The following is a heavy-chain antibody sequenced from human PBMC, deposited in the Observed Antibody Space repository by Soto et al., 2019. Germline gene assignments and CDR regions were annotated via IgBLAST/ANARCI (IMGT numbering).Heavy chain of an antibody. D-gene: IGHD2-8*01. J-gene: IGHJ6*03. CDR1: GFTFSSYW. V-gene: IGHV3-7*01. CDR3: ARVMGGNYYYMDV. Sequence: GGSLRLSCAASGFTFSSYWMSWVRQAPGKGLEWVANIKQDVSEKYYVDSVKGRFTISRDNDKNSLYVQMNSLRAEDTAVYYCARVMGGNYYYMDVWGKGTTVTVSS. CDR2: IKQDVSEK.